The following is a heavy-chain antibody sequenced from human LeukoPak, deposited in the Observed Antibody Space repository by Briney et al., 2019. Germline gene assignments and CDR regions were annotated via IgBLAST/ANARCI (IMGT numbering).Heavy chain of an antibody. CDR1: AFTFSSYA. V-gene: IGHV3-30*02. Sequence: PGGSLRLSCAASAFTFSSYAMSWVRQAPGKGLEWVAFIRYDGSNKYYADSVKGRFTISRDNSKNTLYLQMNSLRAEDTAVYYCAKVKAIYSSSWSDYWGQGTLVTVSS. CDR3: AKVKAIYSSSWSDY. J-gene: IGHJ4*02. D-gene: IGHD6-13*01. CDR2: IRYDGSNK.